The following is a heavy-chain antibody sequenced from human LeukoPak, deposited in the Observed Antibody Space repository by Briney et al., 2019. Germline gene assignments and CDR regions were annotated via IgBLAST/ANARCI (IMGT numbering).Heavy chain of an antibody. V-gene: IGHV4-30-4*01. J-gene: IGHJ4*02. CDR2: IYYSGST. CDR1: GGSISSGAYY. D-gene: IGHD2-21*02. CDR3: ARVNCGGDCSNFDY. Sequence: SETLSLTCTVSGGSISSGAYYWSWIRQPPGKGLEWIGYIYYSGSTYYNPSLKSRVTISVDTSKNQFSLKLSSVTAADTAVYYCARVNCGGDCSNFDYWGQGTLVTVSS.